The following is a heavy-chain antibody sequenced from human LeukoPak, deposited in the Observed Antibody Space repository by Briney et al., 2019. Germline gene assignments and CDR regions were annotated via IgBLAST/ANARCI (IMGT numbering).Heavy chain of an antibody. CDR3: ARDLRGPVDTAMVLFDY. Sequence: GASVKVSCKASGYTFTSYGISWVRQAPGQGLEWMGWISAYNGNTNYAQKLQGRVTMTTDTSTSTAYMELRSLRSDDTAVYYCARDLRGPVDTAMVLFDYWGQGTLVTVSS. CDR1: GYTFTSYG. D-gene: IGHD5-18*01. CDR2: ISAYNGNT. J-gene: IGHJ4*02. V-gene: IGHV1-18*01.